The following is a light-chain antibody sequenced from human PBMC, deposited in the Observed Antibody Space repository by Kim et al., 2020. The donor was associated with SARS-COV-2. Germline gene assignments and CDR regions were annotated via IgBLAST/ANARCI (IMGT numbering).Light chain of an antibody. J-gene: IGLJ1*01. CDR2: DVN. CDR3: SSYTTDSTLV. CDR1: SSDIGALNY. V-gene: IGLV2-14*03. Sequence: QAVVTQPASVSGSPGQSVTLSCNGTSSDIGALNYVSWYQQHPGKPPKLVISDVNNRPSGVSDRFSGSKSDNTASLSIFWLQTEDEADYYCSSYTTDSTLVFGGGTKVTVL.